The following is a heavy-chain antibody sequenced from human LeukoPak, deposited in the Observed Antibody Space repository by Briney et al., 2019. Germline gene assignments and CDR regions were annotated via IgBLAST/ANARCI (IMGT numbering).Heavy chain of an antibody. CDR3: ARSGYDEQNYYYYYYMDV. Sequence: GGSLRLSCAASGFTLDDYGMSWVRQAPGKGLEWVSGINWNGGSTGYADSVKGRFTISRDNAKNSLYLQMNSLRAEDTALYYCARSGYDEQNYYYYYYMDVWGKGTTVTVSS. J-gene: IGHJ6*03. D-gene: IGHD6-25*01. CDR1: GFTLDDYG. V-gene: IGHV3-20*04. CDR2: INWNGGST.